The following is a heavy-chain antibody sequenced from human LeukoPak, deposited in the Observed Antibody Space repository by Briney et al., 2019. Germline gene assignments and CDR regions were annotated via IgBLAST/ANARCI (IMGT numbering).Heavy chain of an antibody. CDR3: ARTRRGRIVVVVAATRPLDY. Sequence: GGSLRLSCAASGFTFSSYEMNWVRQAPGKGLEWVSYISSSGSTIYYADSVKGRFTIFRDNAKNSLYLQMNNLRAEDTAVYYCARTRRGRIVVVVAATRPLDYWGQGTLVTVSS. D-gene: IGHD2-15*01. J-gene: IGHJ4*02. CDR1: GFTFSSYE. CDR2: ISSSGSTI. V-gene: IGHV3-48*03.